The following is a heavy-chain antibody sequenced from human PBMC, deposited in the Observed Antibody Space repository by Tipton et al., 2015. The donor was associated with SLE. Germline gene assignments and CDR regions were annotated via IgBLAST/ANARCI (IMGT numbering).Heavy chain of an antibody. V-gene: IGHV5-51*03. CDR3: ARTYDFWSGPDL. CDR1: GYSFTNSW. D-gene: IGHD3-3*01. Sequence: VQLVQSGAEVKKPGEALQISCKTSGYSFTNSWIVWFRHMPGKGLECMGMIDPSDSDTRYSPSFQGQVTISADKSTSTAYLQWRSLKASDTAMYYGARTYDFWSGPDLWGRGTLVTVSS. J-gene: IGHJ2*01. CDR2: IDPSDSDT.